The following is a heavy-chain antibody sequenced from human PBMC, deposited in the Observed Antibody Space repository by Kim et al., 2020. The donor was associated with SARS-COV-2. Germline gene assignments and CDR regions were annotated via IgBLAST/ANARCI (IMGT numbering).Heavy chain of an antibody. CDR3: ARGLALRWQNRPYYFDY. V-gene: IGHV4-31*03. D-gene: IGHD4-17*01. Sequence: SETLSLTCTVSGGSISSGGYYWSWIRQHPGKGLEWIGYIYYSGSTYYNPSLKSRVTISVDTSKNQFSLKLSSVTAADTAVYYCARGLALRWQNRPYYFDYWGQGTLVTVSS. CDR1: GGSISSGGYY. J-gene: IGHJ4*02. CDR2: IYYSGST.